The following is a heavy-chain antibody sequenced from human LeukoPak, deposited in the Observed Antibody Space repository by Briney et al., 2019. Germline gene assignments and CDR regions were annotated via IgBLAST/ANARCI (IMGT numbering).Heavy chain of an antibody. Sequence: ASVKVSCKASGYTFINYAMHWVRQAPGQRLEWMGWINAGNGNTKFSQKFQGRVTITRDTSGSTAYMQLSSLRSEDTAVYYCARDRGYSDGSSDIWGQGTMVTVSS. CDR3: ARDRGYSDGSSDI. CDR1: GYTFINYA. J-gene: IGHJ3*02. D-gene: IGHD5-18*01. CDR2: INAGNGNT. V-gene: IGHV1-3*01.